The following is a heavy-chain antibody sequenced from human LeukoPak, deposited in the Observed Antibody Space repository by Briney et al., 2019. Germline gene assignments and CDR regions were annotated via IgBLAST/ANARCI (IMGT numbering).Heavy chain of an antibody. CDR1: GGSISNYY. Sequence: SETPSLTCTVSGGSISNYYWSWIRQPPGKGLEWIGYIYYSGSTTYNPSLKSRVTISVDTSKNQFSLRLSSVTAADTAVYYCARHSRFQQLGSFDYWGQGTLVTVSS. V-gene: IGHV4-59*08. CDR2: IYYSGST. J-gene: IGHJ4*02. CDR3: ARHSRFQQLGSFDY. D-gene: IGHD6-13*01.